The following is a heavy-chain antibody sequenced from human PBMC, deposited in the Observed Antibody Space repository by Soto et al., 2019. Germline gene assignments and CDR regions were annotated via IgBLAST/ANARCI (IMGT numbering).Heavy chain of an antibody. CDR3: ARGIVTGTTSNYYYYGMDV. CDR1: GYTFYSYV. J-gene: IGHJ6*02. Sequence: SVKVSCKASGYTFYSYVITWVRQAPGQGLEWMGGIIPIFNTTNYAQKFQGRITLTADESARTAYMELNSLRSEDTAVYYCARGIVTGTTSNYYYYGMDVWGQGTTVTVSS. CDR2: IIPIFNTT. D-gene: IGHD1-1*01. V-gene: IGHV1-69*13.